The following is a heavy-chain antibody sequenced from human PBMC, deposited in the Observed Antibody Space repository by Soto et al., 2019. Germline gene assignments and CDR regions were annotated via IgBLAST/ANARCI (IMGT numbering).Heavy chain of an antibody. CDR1: GYTLTELS. Sequence: ASVKVSGKVSGYTLTELSMHWVRQAPGKGLEWMGGFDPEDGETIYAQKFQGRVTMTEDTSTDTAYMELSSLRSEDTAVYYCATDVDLLADAFDIWGQGTMVTVSS. D-gene: IGHD5-12*01. V-gene: IGHV1-24*01. CDR3: ATDVDLLADAFDI. J-gene: IGHJ3*02. CDR2: FDPEDGET.